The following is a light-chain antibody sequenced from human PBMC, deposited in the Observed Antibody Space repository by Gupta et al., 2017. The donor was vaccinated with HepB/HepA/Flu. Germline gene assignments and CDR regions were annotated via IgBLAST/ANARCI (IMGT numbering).Light chain of an antibody. Sequence: SYVLNQTPPASFVPGETAKMTCGDNSLDGYRVQWYQQKPGQAPVMVVDDDTDRPCGIPARFSGSNCGRTATLTISRVEAGDEGDYYCQVWDNDGDYVVFGGGTKLTVL. CDR3: QVWDNDGDYVV. J-gene: IGLJ2*01. CDR1: SLDGYR. V-gene: IGLV3-21*02. CDR2: DDT.